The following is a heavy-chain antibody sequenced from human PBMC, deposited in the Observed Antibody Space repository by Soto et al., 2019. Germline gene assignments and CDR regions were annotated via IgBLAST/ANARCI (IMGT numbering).Heavy chain of an antibody. CDR1: GYSFTSYW. Sequence: EVQLVQSGAEVKKPGESLQISCKGSGYSFTSYWIGWVRQMPGKGLEWMGIIYPGDSDTRYSPSFQGQVTISADKSISTAYLQWSSLKASDTAMYYCARGLCSGGSCYSGQWFDPWGQGTLVTVSS. D-gene: IGHD2-15*01. CDR2: IYPGDSDT. CDR3: ARGLCSGGSCYSGQWFDP. V-gene: IGHV5-51*01. J-gene: IGHJ5*02.